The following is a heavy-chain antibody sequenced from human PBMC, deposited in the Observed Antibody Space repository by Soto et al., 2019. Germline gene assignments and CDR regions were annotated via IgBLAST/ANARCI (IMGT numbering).Heavy chain of an antibody. CDR1: GYTFTRSG. D-gene: IGHD5-12*01. V-gene: IGHV1-18*01. J-gene: IGHJ6*02. CDR2: ISSYNGDT. Sequence: ASVKVSCKASGYTFTRSGISWVRQAPGQGPEWMGWISSYNGDTNYAQTFQGRVTMTTDASTSTAYMELRSLRSDDTAVYYCAREGVAPYYYYGMDVWGQGTTVTVSS. CDR3: AREGVAPYYYYGMDV.